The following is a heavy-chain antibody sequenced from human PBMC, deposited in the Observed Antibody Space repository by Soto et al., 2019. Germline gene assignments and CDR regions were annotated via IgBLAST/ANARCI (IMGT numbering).Heavy chain of an antibody. CDR2: ISSSSSTI. CDR3: ARGGAPFYGSSWYPPTH. CDR1: GFTFSSYS. Sequence: EVQLVESGGGLVQPGGSLRLSCAASGFTFSSYSMNWVRQAPGKGLEWVSYISSSSSTIYYADSVKGRFTISRDNAKNSLYLQMNSLRDEDTAVYYCARGGAPFYGSSWYPPTHWGQGTLVTVSS. J-gene: IGHJ1*01. V-gene: IGHV3-48*02. D-gene: IGHD6-13*01.